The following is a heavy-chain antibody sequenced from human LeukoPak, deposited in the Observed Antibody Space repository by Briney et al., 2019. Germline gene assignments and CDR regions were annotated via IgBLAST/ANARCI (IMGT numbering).Heavy chain of an antibody. Sequence: ASVEVSCKASGYTFTSYGISWARQAPGQGLEWMGWISAYNGNTNYAQKLQGRVTMTTDTSTSTAYMELRSLRSDDTAVYYCATAGITIFGVALPADVWGKGTTVTVSS. D-gene: IGHD3-3*01. J-gene: IGHJ6*04. V-gene: IGHV1-18*01. CDR3: ATAGITIFGVALPADV. CDR1: GYTFTSYG. CDR2: ISAYNGNT.